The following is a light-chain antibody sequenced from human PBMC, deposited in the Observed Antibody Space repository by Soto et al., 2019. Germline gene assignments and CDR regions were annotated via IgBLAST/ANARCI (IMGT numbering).Light chain of an antibody. CDR3: SSYAGSNNFRV. CDR2: EVS. Sequence: QSALTQPPSASGSPGQSVTISCTGTSSDVGGYNYVSWYQQHPGKAPKLMIYEVSKRPSGVPDRFSGSKSGNTASLTVSGLQAEDEADYYCSSYAGSNNFRVFGGGTHLTVL. CDR1: SSDVGGYNY. V-gene: IGLV2-8*01. J-gene: IGLJ2*01.